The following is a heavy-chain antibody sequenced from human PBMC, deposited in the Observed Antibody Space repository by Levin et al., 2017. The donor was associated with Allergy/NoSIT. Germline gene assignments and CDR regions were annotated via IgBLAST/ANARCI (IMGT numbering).Heavy chain of an antibody. Sequence: GGSLRLSCAASGFTFSSYSMNWVRQAPGKGLEWVSSISSSSSYIYYADSVKGRFTISRDNAKNSLYLQMNSLRAEDTAVYYCARDLVSSMPSHYYGSGTPPRRRPDYYGMDVWGQGTTVTVSS. V-gene: IGHV3-21*01. J-gene: IGHJ6*02. CDR2: ISSSSSYI. CDR3: ARDLVSSMPSHYYGSGTPPRRRPDYYGMDV. CDR1: GFTFSSYS. D-gene: IGHD3-10*01.